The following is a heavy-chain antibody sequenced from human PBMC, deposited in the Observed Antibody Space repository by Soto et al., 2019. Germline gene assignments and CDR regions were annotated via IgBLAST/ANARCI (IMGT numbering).Heavy chain of an antibody. CDR3: ATIYDSSGYYYGNNCFDP. Sequence: SEPLSLTCAVSGGSISSGGYSWSWIRQPPGKGLECIGYIYHSGSTYYNPSLKSRVSISVDTSKNQFSLKLSSVTAADTAVYYCATIYDSSGYYYGNNCFDPWGQGTPVTFSS. CDR2: IYHSGST. V-gene: IGHV4-30-2*05. D-gene: IGHD3-22*01. CDR1: GGSISSGGYS. J-gene: IGHJ5*02.